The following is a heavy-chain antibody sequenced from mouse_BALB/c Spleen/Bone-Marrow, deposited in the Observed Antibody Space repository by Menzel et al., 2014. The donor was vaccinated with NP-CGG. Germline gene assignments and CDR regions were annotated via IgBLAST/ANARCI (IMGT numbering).Heavy chain of an antibody. CDR3: ARRGDYYGAMDY. V-gene: IGHV1S81*02. CDR2: INPTNGRS. J-gene: IGHJ4*01. CDR1: GYIFTNYW. Sequence: VQLQQSGAELVKPGASVKLSCKASGYIFTNYWMHWVKRRPGQGLSWIGEINPTNGRSNYNEKFKSKATLTVDKSSSTAYRQRSSLTSEDSAVYYCARRGDYYGAMDYWGQGPPATVSS. D-gene: IGHD1-1*01.